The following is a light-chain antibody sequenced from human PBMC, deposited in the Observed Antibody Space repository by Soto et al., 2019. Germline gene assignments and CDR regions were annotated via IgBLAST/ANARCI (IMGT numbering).Light chain of an antibody. Sequence: QSVLTQPASVSGSPGQSITISCIGTSSDVGAYDYVSWYQQHPDKAPKLMIYEVSNRPSGVSNRFSGSKSVNTATLTISGLQADDEADYYCSSYTSSSTRVFGTGTRSPS. J-gene: IGLJ1*01. CDR3: SSYTSSSTRV. V-gene: IGLV2-14*03. CDR1: SSDVGAYDY. CDR2: EVS.